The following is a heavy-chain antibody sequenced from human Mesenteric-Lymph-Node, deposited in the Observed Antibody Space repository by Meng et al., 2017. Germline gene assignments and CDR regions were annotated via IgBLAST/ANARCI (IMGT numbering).Heavy chain of an antibody. J-gene: IGHJ3*02. Sequence: ASVKVSCKASGYTFTGYYMHWVRQAPGQGLEWMGRINPNSGGTNYAQKFQGRVTMTRDTSISTAYMELSRLRSDDTAVYYCARGGVYYYDSSGYYYGIWGQGTMVTVS. V-gene: IGHV1-2*06. CDR3: ARGGVYYYDSSGYYYGI. CDR2: INPNSGGT. D-gene: IGHD3-22*01. CDR1: GYTFTGYY.